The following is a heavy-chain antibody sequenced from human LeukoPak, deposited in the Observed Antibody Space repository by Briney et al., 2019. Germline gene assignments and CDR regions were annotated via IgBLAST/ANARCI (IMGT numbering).Heavy chain of an antibody. CDR2: ISSSSSYI. CDR3: ARGLRGIVPAACIDY. Sequence: GGSLRLSCAASGFTFNDYYMSWIRQAPGKGLEWVSSISSSSSYIYYADSVKGRFTISRDNAKNSLYLQMNSLRAEDTAVYYCARGLRGIVPAACIDYWGQGTLVTVSS. D-gene: IGHD2-2*01. CDR1: GFTFNDYY. J-gene: IGHJ4*02. V-gene: IGHV3-11*06.